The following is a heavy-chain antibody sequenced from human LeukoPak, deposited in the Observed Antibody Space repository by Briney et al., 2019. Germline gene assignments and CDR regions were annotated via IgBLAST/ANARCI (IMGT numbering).Heavy chain of an antibody. Sequence: ASVKVSCKASGYTFTSYDIDRVRQATGQGLEWMGWMNPNSGNTGYAQKFQGRVTMTRNTSISTAYMELSSLRSEDTAVYYCARGQRGSGSYYIGFYWGQGTLVTVSS. CDR3: ARGQRGSGSYYIGFY. D-gene: IGHD1-26*01. CDR1: GYTFTSYD. CDR2: MNPNSGNT. V-gene: IGHV1-8*01. J-gene: IGHJ4*02.